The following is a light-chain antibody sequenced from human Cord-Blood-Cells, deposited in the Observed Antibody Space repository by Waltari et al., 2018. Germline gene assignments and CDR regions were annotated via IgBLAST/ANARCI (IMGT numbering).Light chain of an antibody. V-gene: IGKV1-39*01. CDR1: QSISSY. CDR2: AAS. CDR3: QQSYSTPLT. Sequence: DIQMTQSPSSLSASVGDRVTITCRASQSISSYLNWYQQKPGKAPKRLIYAASSFQSGVPSRFSGSGSGTDFTLTISSLQPEDFATYYCQQSYSTPLTFGGGTKVEIK. J-gene: IGKJ4*01.